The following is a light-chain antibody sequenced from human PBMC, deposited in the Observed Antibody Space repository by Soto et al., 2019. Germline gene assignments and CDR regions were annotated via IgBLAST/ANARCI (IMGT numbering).Light chain of an antibody. Sequence: QTVVTQEPSFSVSPGGTVTLTCGLTSGSVSTTYYPSWYQQTPGQAPRTLIYSTTIRSSGAPDRFSGSILGNKAALTITGAQADDESDYHCMLYMGGGLVVFGGGTKLTVL. CDR2: STT. V-gene: IGLV8-61*01. CDR3: MLYMGGGLVV. J-gene: IGLJ2*01. CDR1: SGSVSTTYY.